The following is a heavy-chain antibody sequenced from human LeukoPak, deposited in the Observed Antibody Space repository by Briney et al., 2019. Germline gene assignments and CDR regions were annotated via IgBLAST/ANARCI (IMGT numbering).Heavy chain of an antibody. CDR2: ISSSGSTI. CDR1: GFTFSRNE. V-gene: IGHV3-48*03. CDR3: AELGITMIGGV. J-gene: IGHJ6*04. D-gene: IGHD3-10*02. Sequence: PGGSLRLSCAASGFTFSRNEMNWVSQAPGKGVEWVSYISSSGSTIYYADSVKGRFTISRDNAKNSLYMQMNSLRAEDTAVYYCAELGITMIGGVWGKGTTVTISS.